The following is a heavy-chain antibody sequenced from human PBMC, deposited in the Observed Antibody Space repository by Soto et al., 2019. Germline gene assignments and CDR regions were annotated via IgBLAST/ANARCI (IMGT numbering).Heavy chain of an antibody. Sequence: EVQLVESGGGLVQPGGSLRLSCAASGFTFSSYEMNWVRQAPGKGLEWVSYISSSGSTIYYADSVKGRFTISRDNAKNSLYLQMNSLRAEDTAVYYCARDPKDYYDSSGYYPCWGQGTLVTVSS. CDR1: GFTFSSYE. CDR3: ARDPKDYYDSSGYYPC. CDR2: ISSSGSTI. J-gene: IGHJ4*02. D-gene: IGHD3-22*01. V-gene: IGHV3-48*03.